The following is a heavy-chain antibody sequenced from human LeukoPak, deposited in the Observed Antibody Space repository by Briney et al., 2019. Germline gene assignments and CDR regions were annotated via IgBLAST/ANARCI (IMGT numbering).Heavy chain of an antibody. D-gene: IGHD2-15*01. CDR3: ARWGLVAATNWFDP. Sequence: PGGSLRLSCAASGFTFSSYWMHWVRQAPGKWLVWVSRINSDGSSTSYADSVKGRFTISRDNAKNTLYLQMNSLRAEDKAVYYCARWGLVAATNWFDPWGQGTLVTVSS. CDR2: INSDGSST. V-gene: IGHV3-74*01. CDR1: GFTFSSYW. J-gene: IGHJ5*02.